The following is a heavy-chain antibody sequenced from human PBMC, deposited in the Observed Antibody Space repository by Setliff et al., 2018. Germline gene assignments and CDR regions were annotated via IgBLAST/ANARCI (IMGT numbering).Heavy chain of an antibody. CDR1: GYTFTSYD. D-gene: IGHD3-10*01. V-gene: IGHV1-8*01. CDR3: ASTYYYGSWRRYAFDI. J-gene: IGHJ3*02. CDR2: MNPNSGNT. Sequence: GASVKVSCKASGYTFTSYDINWVGQATGQGLEWMGWMNPNSGNTGYAQKFQGRVTMTRNTSISTAYMELSSLRSEATAVYYCASTYYYGSWRRYAFDIWGQGTMVTVSS.